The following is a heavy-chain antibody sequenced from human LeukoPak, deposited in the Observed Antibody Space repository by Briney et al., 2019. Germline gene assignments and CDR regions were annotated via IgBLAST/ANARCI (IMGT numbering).Heavy chain of an antibody. J-gene: IGHJ5*02. CDR2: IIPIFGTA. CDR3: VRGTAMVRGSWFDP. Sequence: ASVKVSCKASGGTFSSYAISWVRQAPGQGLEWMGGIIPIFGTANYAQKFQGRVTITADESTSTAYMELSSLRSEDTAVYYCVRGTAMVRGSWFDPWGQGTLVTVSS. CDR1: GGTFSSYA. V-gene: IGHV1-69*13. D-gene: IGHD5-18*01.